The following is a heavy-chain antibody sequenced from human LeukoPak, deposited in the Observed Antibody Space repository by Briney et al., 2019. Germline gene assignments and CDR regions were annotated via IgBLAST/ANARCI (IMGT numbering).Heavy chain of an antibody. Sequence: PGGSLRLSCAASGFTFSSYAVSWVRQAPGKGLEWVSAISGSGGSTYCADSVKGRFTISRDNSKNTLYLQMNSLRAEDTAVYYCAKGPYGSGSFDYWGQGTLVTVSS. V-gene: IGHV3-23*01. J-gene: IGHJ4*02. D-gene: IGHD3-10*01. CDR2: ISGSGGST. CDR1: GFTFSSYA. CDR3: AKGPYGSGSFDY.